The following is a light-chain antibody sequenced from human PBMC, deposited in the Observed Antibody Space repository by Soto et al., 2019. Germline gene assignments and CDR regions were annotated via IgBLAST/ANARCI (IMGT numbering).Light chain of an antibody. CDR3: QQYNNWPLT. J-gene: IGKJ4*01. CDR1: QSVSSN. V-gene: IGKV3-15*01. Sequence: EIVMTQSPATLSVSPGDRATLSCRASQSVSSNLAWYQHKPGQAPRLLISGASTRATGIPARFSGSGSGTVFTLTISSLQSEDFAVYYCQQYNNWPLTFGGGTKVDIK. CDR2: GAS.